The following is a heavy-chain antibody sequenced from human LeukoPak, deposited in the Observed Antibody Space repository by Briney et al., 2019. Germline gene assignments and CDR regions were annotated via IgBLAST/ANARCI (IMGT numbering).Heavy chain of an antibody. CDR3: AKDRDDSSLDAFDI. CDR1: GFTFSIYA. V-gene: IGHV3-23*01. D-gene: IGHD3-22*01. Sequence: GGSLRLSCAASGFTFSIYAMRWVRQAPEKGLEWVSAISGSGGSTYYADSVKGRFTISRDNSKNMLYPQMNSLGAEDTAVYYCAKDRDDSSLDAFDIWGQGTMVTVSS. CDR2: ISGSGGST. J-gene: IGHJ3*02.